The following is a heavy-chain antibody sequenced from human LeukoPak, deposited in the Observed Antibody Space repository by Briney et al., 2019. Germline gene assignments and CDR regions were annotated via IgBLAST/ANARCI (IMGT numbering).Heavy chain of an antibody. Sequence: GGSLRLSCAASGFTFSSYAMSWVRQAPGKGLEWVSAISGSGGSTYYADSVKGRFTISRDNSKNTLYLQMNSLRAEDTAVYYCARQPSSRRGYAFYHFDYWGQGTLVTVSS. V-gene: IGHV3-23*01. J-gene: IGHJ4*02. CDR3: ARQPSSRRGYAFYHFDY. CDR2: ISGSGGST. D-gene: IGHD5-18*01. CDR1: GFTFSSYA.